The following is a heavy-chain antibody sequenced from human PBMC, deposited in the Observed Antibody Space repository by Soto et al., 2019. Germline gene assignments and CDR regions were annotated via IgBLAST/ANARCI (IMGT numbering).Heavy chain of an antibody. J-gene: IGHJ6*02. V-gene: IGHV1-18*01. CDR3: ARMGDVPYYYYGMDV. D-gene: IGHD3-16*01. Sequence: QLQLMQSGPEVKKPGASVKVSCKASGYPFTTYGVTWVRQAPGQGLEWMGWINAYNGNTNYAQKLQGRVTMTTDTSTSTAYMELRSLRSDDTAVYYCARMGDVPYYYYGMDVWGQGTTVTVSS. CDR2: INAYNGNT. CDR1: GYPFTTYG.